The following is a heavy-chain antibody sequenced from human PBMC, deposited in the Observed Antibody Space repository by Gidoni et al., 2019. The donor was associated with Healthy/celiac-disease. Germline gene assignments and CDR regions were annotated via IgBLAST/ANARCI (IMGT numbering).Heavy chain of an antibody. J-gene: IGHJ6*02. D-gene: IGHD3-16*01. Sequence: GLEWIGYIYYSGSTYYNPSLQSRVTISVDTSKNQFSLKLSSVTAADTAVYYCARGQDSWGAYYYYGMDVWGQGTTVTVSS. CDR3: ARGQDSWGAYYYYGMDV. CDR2: IYYSGST. V-gene: IGHV4-31*02.